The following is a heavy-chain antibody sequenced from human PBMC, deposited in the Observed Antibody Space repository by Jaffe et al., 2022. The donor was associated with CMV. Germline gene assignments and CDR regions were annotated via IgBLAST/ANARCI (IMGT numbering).Heavy chain of an antibody. CDR1: GGSVSSGSYY. V-gene: IGHV4-61*01. J-gene: IGHJ4*02. CDR2: IYYSGST. CDR3: AQYYYDSSGSI. Sequence: QVQLQESGPGLVKPSETLSLTCTVSGGSVSSGSYYWSWIRQPPGKGLEWIGYIYYSGSTNYNPSLKSRVTISVDTSKNQFSLKLSSVTAADTAVYYCAQYYYDSSGSIWGQGTLVTVSS. D-gene: IGHD3-22*01.